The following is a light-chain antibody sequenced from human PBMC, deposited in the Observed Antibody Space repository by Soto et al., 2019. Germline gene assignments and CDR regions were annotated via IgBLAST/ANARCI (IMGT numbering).Light chain of an antibody. Sequence: EIVMTQSPATLSVSPGERATLSCRASQSISSNLAWYQQKPGQAPRLLIYDASNRATGIPARFSGSGSGTDFTLTISSLEPEDFAVYYCQQRSNWPPGYTFGQGTRLEI. CDR1: QSISSN. CDR3: QQRSNWPPGYT. J-gene: IGKJ5*01. CDR2: DAS. V-gene: IGKV3-11*01.